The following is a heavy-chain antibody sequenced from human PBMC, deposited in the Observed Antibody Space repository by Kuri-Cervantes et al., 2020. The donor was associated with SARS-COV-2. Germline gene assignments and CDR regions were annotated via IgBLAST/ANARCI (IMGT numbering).Heavy chain of an antibody. D-gene: IGHD3-16*01. Sequence: GGSLRLSCAASGFTFSTYSMTWVRQAPGKGLEWVSSISSSSSQRYYVDSVKGRFTISRDNAKNSLYLQVNSLRAEDTAVYYCASLLSGGGAHLYYFYMDAWGKGTSVTVSS. CDR3: ASLLSGGGAHLYYFYMDA. V-gene: IGHV3-21*01. J-gene: IGHJ6*03. CDR2: ISSSSSQR. CDR1: GFTFSTYS.